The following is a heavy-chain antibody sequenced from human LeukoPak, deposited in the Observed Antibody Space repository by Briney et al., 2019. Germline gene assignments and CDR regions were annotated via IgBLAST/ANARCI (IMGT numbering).Heavy chain of an antibody. CDR2: IGGNGDST. V-gene: IGHV3-23*01. Sequence: GGSLRLSCAASGFTFSSYAMSWVRQAPGKGLEWVSSIGGNGDSTYYADSVKGRFTVSRDNSKSMVFLQLNSVRAEDTALYYCARDLHYYVAMDVWGQGTTVTVSS. D-gene: IGHD3-10*02. J-gene: IGHJ6*02. CDR1: GFTFSSYA. CDR3: ARDLHYYVAMDV.